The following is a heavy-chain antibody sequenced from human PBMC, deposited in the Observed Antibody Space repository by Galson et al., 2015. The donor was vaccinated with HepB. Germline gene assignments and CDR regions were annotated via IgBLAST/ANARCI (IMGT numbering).Heavy chain of an antibody. CDR2: INPNSGDT. D-gene: IGHD1-26*01. CDR3: ARGGFWWEQAWFDP. V-gene: IGHV1-2*02. Sequence: VKVSCKASGYTFTGYYMHWVRQAPGQGLEWMGWINPNSGDTNYAQKFQGRVTMTRDTSISTAYMELSRLRSDDTAVYYCARGGFWWEQAWFDPWGQGTLVTVSS. CDR1: GYTFTGYY. J-gene: IGHJ5*02.